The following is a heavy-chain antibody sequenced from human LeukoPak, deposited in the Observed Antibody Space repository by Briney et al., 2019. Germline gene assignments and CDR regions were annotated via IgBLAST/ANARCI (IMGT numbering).Heavy chain of an antibody. CDR1: GGTFSSYA. CDR3: ARGRGGYCSGGSCYPTSYNWFDP. D-gene: IGHD2-15*01. V-gene: IGHV1-69*13. Sequence: SVKVSCKASGGTFSSYAISWVRQAPGQGLEWMGGIIPIFGTANYAQKFQGRVTVTADESTSTAYMELSSLRSEDTAVYYCARGRGGYCSGGSCYPTSYNWFDPWGQGTLVTVSS. CDR2: IIPIFGTA. J-gene: IGHJ5*02.